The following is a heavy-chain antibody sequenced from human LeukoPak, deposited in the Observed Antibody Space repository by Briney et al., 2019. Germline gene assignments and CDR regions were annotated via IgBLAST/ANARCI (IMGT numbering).Heavy chain of an antibody. Sequence: GGSLRLSCAASGFTFSSYEMNWVRQVPGKGLEWISYISSSGSTIYFADSVKGRFTISRDNAKNSLYLQMNSLRAEDTAVYYCAREARGSQGLPYGMDVWGQGTTVTVSS. CDR1: GFTFSSYE. J-gene: IGHJ6*02. CDR3: AREARGSQGLPYGMDV. D-gene: IGHD3-10*01. CDR2: ISSSGSTI. V-gene: IGHV3-48*03.